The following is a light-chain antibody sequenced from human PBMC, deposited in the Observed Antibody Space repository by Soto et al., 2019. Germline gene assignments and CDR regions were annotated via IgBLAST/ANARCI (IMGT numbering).Light chain of an antibody. Sequence: EIVLTQSPCTLSLSPGERATLSCRASQSVSSSYLAWYQQKPGQAPRLLIYGASSRATGIPDRFSGSGSGTDFTLTIIRLEPEDFAVYYCQQYGSSPPVTFGQGTRLEIK. J-gene: IGKJ5*01. CDR3: QQYGSSPPVT. CDR2: GAS. CDR1: QSVSSSY. V-gene: IGKV3-20*01.